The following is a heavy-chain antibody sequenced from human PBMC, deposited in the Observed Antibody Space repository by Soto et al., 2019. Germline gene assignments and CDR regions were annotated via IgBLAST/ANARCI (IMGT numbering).Heavy chain of an antibody. J-gene: IGHJ3*01. CDR2: ISAYNGNT. CDR1: GYTFTSYG. V-gene: IGHV1-18*01. Sequence: QVQLVQSGAEVKKPGASVKVSCKASGYTFTSYGISWVRQAPGQGLEWMGWISAYNGNTNYAQKLQGRVTMTTDTSTSTADMELRSLRSDDTAVYYCARAPAHIVVVPAAIDVWGQGTMVTVSS. D-gene: IGHD2-2*01. CDR3: ARAPAHIVVVPAAIDV.